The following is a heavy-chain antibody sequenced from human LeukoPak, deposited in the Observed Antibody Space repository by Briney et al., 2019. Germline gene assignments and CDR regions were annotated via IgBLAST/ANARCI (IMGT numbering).Heavy chain of an antibody. CDR3: ARDLGFLEWLSPSEDAFDI. J-gene: IGHJ3*02. CDR1: GFTFSSYW. D-gene: IGHD3-3*01. Sequence: PGGSLRLSCAASGFTFSSYWMSWVRQAPGKGLEWVANIKQDGSEKYYVDSVKGRFTISRDNAKNSLYLQMNSLRAEDTAVYYCARDLGFLEWLSPSEDAFDIWGQGTMVTVSS. V-gene: IGHV3-7*01. CDR2: IKQDGSEK.